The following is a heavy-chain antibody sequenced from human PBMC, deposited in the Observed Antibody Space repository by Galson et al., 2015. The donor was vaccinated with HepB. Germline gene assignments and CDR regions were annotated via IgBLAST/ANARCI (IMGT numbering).Heavy chain of an antibody. CDR2: IFSSGST. CDR1: GGSVSSGVYY. Sequence: TLSLTCTVSGGSVSSGVYYWNWIRQHPGKGPEWIGYIFSSGSTYYNPSLRSRVTISVDTSNNQFSLKLSSMTVADTAVYYCARSEFDYDSRGYLGQRGGFHLWGQGTLVSVSS. V-gene: IGHV4-31*03. J-gene: IGHJ5*02. CDR3: ARSEFDYDSRGYLGQRGGFHL. D-gene: IGHD3-22*01.